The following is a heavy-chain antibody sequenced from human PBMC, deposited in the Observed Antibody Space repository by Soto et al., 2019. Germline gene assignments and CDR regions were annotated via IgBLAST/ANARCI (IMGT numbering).Heavy chain of an antibody. J-gene: IGHJ6*02. Sequence: SLAVSCTARVYSLTSYDIIGVRQATGNGRELMGCMNPNSCNTGYAKKFQGRVTMTRNTSISTAYMELSSLRSEDTAVYYCARKVRGYDFWSGYTYYYYYGMEVWGQGTTVSVS. CDR3: ARKVRGYDFWSGYTYYYYYGMEV. CDR1: VYSLTSYD. D-gene: IGHD3-3*01. V-gene: IGHV1-8*01. CDR2: MNPNSCNT.